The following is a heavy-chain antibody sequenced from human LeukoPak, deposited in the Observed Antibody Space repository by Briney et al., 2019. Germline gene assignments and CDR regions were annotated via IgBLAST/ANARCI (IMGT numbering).Heavy chain of an antibody. D-gene: IGHD3-3*01. CDR2: IKQDGSEK. CDR1: GFTFSSYW. CDR3: ARETSYDFWRPDKTHFDY. J-gene: IGHJ4*02. Sequence: GGSLRLSCAASGFTFSSYWMSWVRQAPGKGLEWVANIKQDGSEKYYVDSVKGRFTISRDNAKNSLYLQMNSLRAEDTAVYYCARETSYDFWRPDKTHFDYWGQGTLVTVSS. V-gene: IGHV3-7*01.